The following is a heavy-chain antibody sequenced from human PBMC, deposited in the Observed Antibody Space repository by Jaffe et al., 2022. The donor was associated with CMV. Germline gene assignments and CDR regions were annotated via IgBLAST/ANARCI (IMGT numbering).Heavy chain of an antibody. CDR3: TSGGQIWFQLDY. CDR1: GFTFSTYW. CDR2: IKQDGSAQ. Sequence: EVQLVESGGGLVQPGGCLRLSCAASGFTFSTYWMSWVRQAPGMGLEWVANIKQDGSAQYYADSVKGRFTISRDNAENSLFLQMNSLRADDTAVYYCTSGGQIWFQLDYWGQGTLVTVSS. V-gene: IGHV3-7*01. D-gene: IGHD5-18*01. J-gene: IGHJ4*02.